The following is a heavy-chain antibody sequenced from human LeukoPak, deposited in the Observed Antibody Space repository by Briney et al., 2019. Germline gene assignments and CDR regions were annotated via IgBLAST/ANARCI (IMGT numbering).Heavy chain of an antibody. CDR3: ARTALYYYGSRSYFDY. Sequence: SETLSLTCAVSGYSISSGYYWGWIRQPPGKGLEWIGSIYHTGNTYYNPSLKSRVTISVDTSKNQFSLKLSSVTAADTAVYYCARTALYYYGSRSYFDYWGQGTLVTVSS. CDR2: IYHTGNT. CDR1: GYSISSGYY. J-gene: IGHJ4*02. D-gene: IGHD3-10*01. V-gene: IGHV4-38-2*01.